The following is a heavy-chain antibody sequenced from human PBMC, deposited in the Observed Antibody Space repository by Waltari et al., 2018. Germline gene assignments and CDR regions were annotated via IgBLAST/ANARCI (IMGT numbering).Heavy chain of an antibody. CDR1: GGTFRNFG. CDR2: TIPIFGRT. J-gene: IGHJ5*01. D-gene: IGHD3-16*01. Sequence: QVLLVQSGSEVRKPGSSVKVSCKASGGTFRNFGFNWVRQAPGQGLEWMGGTIPIFGRTNYAQRFKGRVTVSADESTRTAYMELNNLTSDDTAIYFCARRGDFKDWFDSWGQGTLVIVSS. CDR3: ARRGDFKDWFDS. V-gene: IGHV1-69*12.